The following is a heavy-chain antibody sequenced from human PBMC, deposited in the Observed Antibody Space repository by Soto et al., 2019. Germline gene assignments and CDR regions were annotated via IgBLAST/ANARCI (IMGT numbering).Heavy chain of an antibody. D-gene: IGHD4-17*01. J-gene: IGHJ4*02. CDR2: IYYSGST. CDR1: GGSISSSSYY. Sequence: QLQLQESGPGLVKPSETLSLTCTVSGGSISSSSYYWGWIRQPPGKGLEWIGTIYYSGSTYYNPSLKSRVTIFVHTFKNQFSLKLRSVTAADTAVYYCARHRDYGDYFLDYWGQGTLVTVSS. CDR3: ARHRDYGDYFLDY. V-gene: IGHV4-39*01.